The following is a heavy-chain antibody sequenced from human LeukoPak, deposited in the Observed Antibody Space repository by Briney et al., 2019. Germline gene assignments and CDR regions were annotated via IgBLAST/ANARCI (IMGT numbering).Heavy chain of an antibody. J-gene: IGHJ4*02. CDR1: GLKFGSYA. V-gene: IGHV3-23*01. D-gene: IGHD6-13*01. Sequence: GGSLRLSCAASGLKFGSYAMSWVRQAPGKGLERVSAISDIGGTYYADSVKGRFTISRDNSKNTIYLQMNSLRAEDTAVYYCASYGSWYLSYYFDYWGQGTLVTVSS. CDR3: ASYGSWYLSYYFDY. CDR2: ISDIGGT.